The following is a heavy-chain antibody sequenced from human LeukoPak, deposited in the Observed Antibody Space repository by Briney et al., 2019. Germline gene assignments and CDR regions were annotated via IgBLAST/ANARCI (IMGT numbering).Heavy chain of an antibody. J-gene: IGHJ4*02. CDR1: GFTFSSYA. D-gene: IGHD6-19*01. CDR3: AKDEQWLVQWNVDY. V-gene: IGHV3-23*01. Sequence: GSLRLSCAASGFTFSSYAMSWVRQAPGKGLEWVSAISGSGGSTYYADSVKGRFTISRDNSKNTLYLQMNSLRAEDTAVYYCAKDEQWLVQWNVDYWGQGTLVTVSS. CDR2: ISGSGGST.